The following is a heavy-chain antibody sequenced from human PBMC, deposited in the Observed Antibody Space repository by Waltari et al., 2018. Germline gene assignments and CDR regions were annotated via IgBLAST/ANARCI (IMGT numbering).Heavy chain of an antibody. CDR1: GDSMSSTNW. Sequence: QLQLQESGPGLVKPSGPLSLTCAVSGDSMSSTNWWSWVRQSPGKGLEWIGQVQRSGRTNYNPSFASRVTMSVDTSTNHFSLKVTSATAADTAVYFCARDRGRGIYLDSWGQGTLVTVSP. J-gene: IGHJ4*02. CDR2: VQRSGRT. V-gene: IGHV4-4*02. CDR3: ARDRGRGIYLDS. D-gene: IGHD2-15*01.